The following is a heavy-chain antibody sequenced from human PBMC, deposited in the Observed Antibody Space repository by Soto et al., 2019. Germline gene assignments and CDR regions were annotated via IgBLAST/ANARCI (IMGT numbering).Heavy chain of an antibody. CDR3: ARGVGDDYNQRYHGMDV. J-gene: IGHJ6*02. Sequence: QVQLQESGPGLLKPSQTLSLTCTVSGASISSTHHYWNWIRQYPRKGLEWIGYIYYTGRTYYNPSLESRIIISVGTSKSQFSLKVDSMTAADTAVYYCARGVGDDYNQRYHGMDVWGQGTTVIVSS. V-gene: IGHV4-31*03. CDR1: GASISSTHHY. D-gene: IGHD4-4*01. CDR2: IYYTGRT.